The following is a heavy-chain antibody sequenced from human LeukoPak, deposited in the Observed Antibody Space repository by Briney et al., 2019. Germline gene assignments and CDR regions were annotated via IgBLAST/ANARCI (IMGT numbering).Heavy chain of an antibody. Sequence: GGTLRLSCAASGFTFSIYGMNWVRQAPGKGLEWVSAISVSGGSTYYADSVKGRFTISRDNSKNTLYLQMNSLRAEDTAVYYCARDSGSYGFDAFDIWGQGTMVTVSS. J-gene: IGHJ3*02. D-gene: IGHD1-26*01. CDR2: ISVSGGST. V-gene: IGHV3-23*01. CDR3: ARDSGSYGFDAFDI. CDR1: GFTFSIYG.